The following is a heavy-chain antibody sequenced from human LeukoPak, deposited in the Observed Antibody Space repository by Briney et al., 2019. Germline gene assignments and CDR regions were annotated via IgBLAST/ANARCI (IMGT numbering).Heavy chain of an antibody. Sequence: SETLSLTCTVSGYSISSGYYWGWIRQPPGKGLEWIGSIYHSGSTYYNPSLKSRVTISVDTSKNQFSLKLSSVTAADTAVYYCARDDYVMAWGQGTLFTVSS. J-gene: IGHJ5*02. CDR2: IYHSGST. CDR1: GYSISSGYY. D-gene: IGHD4-17*01. V-gene: IGHV4-38-2*02. CDR3: ARDDYVMA.